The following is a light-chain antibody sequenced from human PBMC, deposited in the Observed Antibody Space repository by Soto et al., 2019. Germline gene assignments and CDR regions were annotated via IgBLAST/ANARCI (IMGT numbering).Light chain of an antibody. CDR2: EVS. CDR1: SSDVGSYNS. J-gene: IGLJ1*01. Sequence: QSALTQPASVSGSPGQSITISCTGTSSDVGSYNSVSWYQQHPGKAPKLRIYEVSNRPSGVSNRFSGSKSGNTASLTISGLQAGDEADYYCSSYTSTSTDVFGTGTKVTVL. V-gene: IGLV2-14*01. CDR3: SSYTSTSTDV.